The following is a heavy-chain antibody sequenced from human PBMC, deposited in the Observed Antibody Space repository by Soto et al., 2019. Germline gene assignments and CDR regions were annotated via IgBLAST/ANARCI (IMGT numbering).Heavy chain of an antibody. V-gene: IGHV3-21*01. J-gene: IGHJ6*02. CDR1: GFTFSSYS. CDR2: ISSSSSYI. CDR3: ARADFPLGMITAMVPYYYYGMDV. D-gene: IGHD5-18*01. Sequence: PGGSLRLSCSASGFTFSSYSMNWVRQAPGKGLEWVSSISSSSSYIYYADSVKGRFTISRDNAKNSLYLQMNSLRAEDTAVYYCARADFPLGMITAMVPYYYYGMDVWGQGTTVTVSS.